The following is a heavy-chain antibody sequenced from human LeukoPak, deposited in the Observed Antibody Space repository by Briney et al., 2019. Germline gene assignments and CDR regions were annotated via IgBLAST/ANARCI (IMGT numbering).Heavy chain of an antibody. D-gene: IGHD5-18*01. CDR3: ARVDNSYGPSGGVDY. Sequence: KPSETLSLTCTVSGGSISSSSYYWGWIRQPPGKGLEWIGSIYYSGSTYYNPSLKSRVTISVDTSKNQFSLKLSSVTAADTAVYYCARVDNSYGPSGGVDYWGQGTLVTVSS. V-gene: IGHV4-39*07. CDR1: GGSISSSSYY. J-gene: IGHJ4*02. CDR2: IYYSGST.